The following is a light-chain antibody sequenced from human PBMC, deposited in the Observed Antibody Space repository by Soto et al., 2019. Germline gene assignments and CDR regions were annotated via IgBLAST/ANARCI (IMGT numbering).Light chain of an antibody. CDR1: SSNIGANYD. CDR2: VNI. CDR3: QSYDSSLSGSV. Sequence: QSVLTQPPSVSGAPGQRVTISCTGSSSNIGANYDVHWYQHLPGTAPKLLIYVNINRPSRVPDRFSGSKSGTSASLAITGLQAEDEADYYCQSYDSSLSGSVFGGGTKLTVL. J-gene: IGLJ3*02. V-gene: IGLV1-40*01.